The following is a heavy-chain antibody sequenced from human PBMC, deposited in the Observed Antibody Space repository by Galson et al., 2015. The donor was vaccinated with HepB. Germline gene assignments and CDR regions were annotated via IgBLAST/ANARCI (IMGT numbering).Heavy chain of an antibody. Sequence: SVKVSCKASGYTFTSYAMHWVRQAPGQRLEWMGWINAGNGNTKYSQKFQGRVTITRDTSASTAYMELSSLRSEDTAVYYCARDSGSYENDAFDIWGQGTMVTVSS. V-gene: IGHV1-3*01. CDR2: INAGNGNT. J-gene: IGHJ3*02. CDR3: ARDSGSYENDAFDI. CDR1: GYTFTSYA. D-gene: IGHD1-26*01.